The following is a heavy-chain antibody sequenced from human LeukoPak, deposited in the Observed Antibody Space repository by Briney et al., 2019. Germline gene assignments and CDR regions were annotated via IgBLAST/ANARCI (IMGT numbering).Heavy chain of an antibody. V-gene: IGHV4-59*01. CDR1: GGSFSGYY. J-gene: IGHJ3*02. Sequence: PSETLSLTCAVYGGSFSGYYWSWIRQPPGKGLEWIGYIYYSGSTNYNPSLKSRVTISVDTSKNQFSLKLSSVTAADTAVYYCARGSTTVVAFDIWGQGTMVTVSS. CDR2: IYYSGST. D-gene: IGHD4-23*01. CDR3: ARGSTTVVAFDI.